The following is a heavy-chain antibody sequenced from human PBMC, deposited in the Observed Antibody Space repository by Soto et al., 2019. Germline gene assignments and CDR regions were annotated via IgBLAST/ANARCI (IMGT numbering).Heavy chain of an antibody. Sequence: QVQLVESGGGVVQPGRSLRLSCAASGFTFSSYGMHWVRQAPGKGLEWVAVISYDGSNKYYADSVKGRFTISRDNSKNTLYLQMNSLRAEDTAVYYCARGGGSSGWSAPIYSYGMDVWGQGTTVTVSS. J-gene: IGHJ6*02. CDR3: ARGGGSSGWSAPIYSYGMDV. V-gene: IGHV3-30*03. D-gene: IGHD6-19*01. CDR2: ISYDGSNK. CDR1: GFTFSSYG.